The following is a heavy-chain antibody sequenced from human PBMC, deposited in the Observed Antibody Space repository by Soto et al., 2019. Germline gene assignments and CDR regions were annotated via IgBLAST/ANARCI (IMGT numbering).Heavy chain of an antibody. CDR1: GYSFTSYW. Sequence: PGESLKISCTGSGYSFTSYWIGWVRQMPGKGLEWMGIIYPGDSDTRYSPSFQGQVTISADKSISTAYLQWSSLKASDTAMYYCARFSGWVVVVAAPEAFDIWGQGTMVTVSS. CDR3: ARFSGWVVVVAAPEAFDI. CDR2: IYPGDSDT. V-gene: IGHV5-51*01. D-gene: IGHD2-15*01. J-gene: IGHJ3*02.